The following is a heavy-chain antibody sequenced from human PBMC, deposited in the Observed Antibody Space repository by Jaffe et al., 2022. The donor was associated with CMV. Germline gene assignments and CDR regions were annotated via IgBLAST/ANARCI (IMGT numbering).Heavy chain of an antibody. D-gene: IGHD1-1*01. CDR1: GYSFSDYS. CDR2: INPNTGGV. J-gene: IGHJ3*01. V-gene: IGHV1-2*02. CDR3: ARILFYFETGGDAFDV. Sequence: QVQLVQSGAEVKKPGASVRVSCKTSGYSFSDYSLLWVRQAPGQGPEWMASINPNTGGVNYAQKFQGRVTVTRDTSISTSYLELSSLRSGDTAVYYCARILFYFETGGDAFDVWGQGTMVTVSS.